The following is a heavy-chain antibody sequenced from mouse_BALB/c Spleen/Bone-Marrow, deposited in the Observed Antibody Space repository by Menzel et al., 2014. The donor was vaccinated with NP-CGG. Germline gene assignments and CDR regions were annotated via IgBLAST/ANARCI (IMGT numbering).Heavy chain of an antibody. V-gene: IGHV5-17*02. CDR1: GFTFSSFG. CDR3: ASDYDYFDY. D-gene: IGHD2-4*01. J-gene: IGHJ2*01. CDR2: ISSGSNTI. Sequence: EVHLVESGGGLVQPGGSRKLSCAASGFTFSSFGMHWVRQAPEKGLEWVAYISSGSNTIYYADTVKGRFTISRDNPKNTLFLQMTSLRSEDTAMYYCASDYDYFDYWGQGTTLTVSS.